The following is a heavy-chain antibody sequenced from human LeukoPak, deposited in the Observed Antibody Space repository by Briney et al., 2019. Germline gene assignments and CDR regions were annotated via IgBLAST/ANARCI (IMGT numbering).Heavy chain of an antibody. D-gene: IGHD5-18*01. CDR2: ISYDGSNK. J-gene: IGHJ4*02. CDR1: GFTFGSYA. CDR3: ARDLFHTAMANY. V-gene: IGHV3-30*04. Sequence: GGSLRLSCAASGFTFGSYAMHWVRQAPGKGLEWVAVISYDGSNKYYADSVKGRFTISRDNSKNTLYLQMNSLRAEDTAVYYCARDLFHTAMANYWGQRTLVTVSS.